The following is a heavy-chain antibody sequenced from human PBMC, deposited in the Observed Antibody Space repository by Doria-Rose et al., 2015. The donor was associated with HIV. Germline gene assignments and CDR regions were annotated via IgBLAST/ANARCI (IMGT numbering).Heavy chain of an antibody. J-gene: IGHJ4*02. CDR3: ARIKSSRWYHKYYFDF. CDR2: IFSDDER. V-gene: IGHV2-26*01. Sequence: QVTLKESSPVLVKPTETLTLICTVSGVSLSSPGMGVSWIRQPPGKALEWLANIFSDDERSYKTSLKSRLTISRGTSKSQVVLTMTDMDPVDTATYYCARIKSSRWYHKYYFDFWGQGTLVIVSA. D-gene: IGHD6-13*01. CDR1: GVSLSSPGMG.